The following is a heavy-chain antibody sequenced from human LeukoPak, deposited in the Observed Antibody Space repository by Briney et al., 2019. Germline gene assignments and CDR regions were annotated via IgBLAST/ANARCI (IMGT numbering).Heavy chain of an antibody. CDR1: GFTVSSNY. CDR3: ARDPFGVYSDY. J-gene: IGHJ4*02. CDR2: IKQDGSEK. V-gene: IGHV3-7*01. D-gene: IGHD2-8*01. Sequence: PGGSLRLSCAASGFTVSSNYMSWVRQAPGKGLEWVANIKQDGSEKYYVDSVKGRFTISRDNAKNSLYLQMNSLRAEDTAVYFCARDPFGVYSDYGGQGTLVTVSS.